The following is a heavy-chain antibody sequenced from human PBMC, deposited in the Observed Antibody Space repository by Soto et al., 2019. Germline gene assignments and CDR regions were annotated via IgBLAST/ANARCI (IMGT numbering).Heavy chain of an antibody. V-gene: IGHV1-46*01. CDR3: TRNPNKERFYDSSGYLNGSAP. Sequence: ASVKVSCKASGYTFTSYYMHWVRQAPGQGLEWMGIINPSGGSTSYAQKFQGRVTMTRDTSTSTVYMELSSLRSEDTAVYYCTRNPNKERFYDSSGYLNGSAPGGQGTLVPVPS. J-gene: IGHJ5*02. CDR1: GYTFTSYY. CDR2: INPSGGST. D-gene: IGHD3-22*01.